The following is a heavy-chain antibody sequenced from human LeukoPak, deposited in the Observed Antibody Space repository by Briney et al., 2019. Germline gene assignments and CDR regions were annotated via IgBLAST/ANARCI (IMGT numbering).Heavy chain of an antibody. J-gene: IGHJ4*02. CDR2: ISGTGGST. CDR3: AKSLYGGCDY. D-gene: IGHD3-16*02. CDR1: GFSFNNFG. V-gene: IGHV3-23*01. Sequence: GGSLRLSCVASGFSFNNFGMSWVRQAPGKGLEWVSSISGTGGSTHYADSVKGRFTISRDNSKNTLYLQMNSLRAGDTAIYYCAKSLYGGCDYWGQGTVVTVSS.